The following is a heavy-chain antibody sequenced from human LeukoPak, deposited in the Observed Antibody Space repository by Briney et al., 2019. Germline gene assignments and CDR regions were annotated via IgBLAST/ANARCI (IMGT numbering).Heavy chain of an antibody. D-gene: IGHD2-2*01. J-gene: IGHJ4*02. CDR3: ATSSGAYCSSTSCYSDY. V-gene: IGHV3-48*01. Sequence: GGSLRLSCAASGFTFSSYSMNWVRQAPGKGLEWVSYISSSSSTIYYADSVKGRFTISRDNSKNTLYLQMNSLRAEDTAVYYCATSSGAYCSSTSCYSDYWGQGTLVTVSS. CDR1: GFTFSSYS. CDR2: ISSSSSTI.